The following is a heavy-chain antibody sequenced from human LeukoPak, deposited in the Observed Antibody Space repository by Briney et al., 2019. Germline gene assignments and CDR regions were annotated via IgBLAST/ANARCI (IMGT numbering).Heavy chain of an antibody. V-gene: IGHV3-23*01. Sequence: GGSLRLSCTVSGFSVSTSGMSWVRQAQGKGLQTISAISVEGESAYYADSEKGRFTISRDNSKNTLYLQMNSLRVEDTAVYYCAQGYSSGWYPHWGQGSLVSVSS. J-gene: IGHJ4*02. CDR1: GFSVSTSG. D-gene: IGHD6-19*01. CDR3: AQGYSSGWYPH. CDR2: ISVEGESA.